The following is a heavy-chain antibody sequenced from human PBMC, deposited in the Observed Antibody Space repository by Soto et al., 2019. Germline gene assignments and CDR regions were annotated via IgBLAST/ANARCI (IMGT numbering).Heavy chain of an antibody. V-gene: IGHV3-30*18. J-gene: IGHJ6*02. CDR2: ISYDGSNK. Sequence: GGSLRLSCAASGFTFSSYGMHWVRQAPGKGLEWVAVISYDGSNKYYADSVKGRFTISRDNSKNTLYLQMNSLRAEDTAVYYCAKEGYSYGLYYYYGMDVWGQGTKVTVSS. CDR1: GFTFSSYG. D-gene: IGHD5-18*01. CDR3: AKEGYSYGLYYYYGMDV.